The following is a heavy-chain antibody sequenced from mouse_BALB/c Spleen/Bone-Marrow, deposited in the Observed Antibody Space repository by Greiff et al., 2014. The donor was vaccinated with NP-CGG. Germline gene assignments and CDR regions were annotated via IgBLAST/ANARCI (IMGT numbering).Heavy chain of an antibody. D-gene: IGHD6-1*01. CDR1: GYSFTSYY. Sequence: EVQRVESGPELMKPGASVKISCKASGYSFTSYYMHWVKQSHGKSLEWIGYIDPFNGATSYNQKFKGKATLTVDKSSSTACMHLSSLTSEDSAVYYCAHLSRYFDVWGAGTTVTVSS. J-gene: IGHJ1*01. CDR3: AHLSRYFDV. CDR2: IDPFNGAT. V-gene: IGHV1S135*01.